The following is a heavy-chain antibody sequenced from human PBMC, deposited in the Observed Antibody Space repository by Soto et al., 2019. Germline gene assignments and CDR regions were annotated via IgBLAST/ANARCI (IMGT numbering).Heavy chain of an antibody. J-gene: IGHJ6*03. CDR1: GFTVSSNY. CDR3: AGRSGLYSYGYYNYYYMDV. CDR2: IYSGGST. Sequence: GGSQRLSCATSGFTVSSNYMSWVRQTTGKGLEWVSVIYSGGSTYYADTVKGRFTISRHNSKNTLYLKMNSLRAEDTAVYYCAGRSGLYSYGYYNYYYMDVWGKGTTVTVSS. D-gene: IGHD5-18*01. V-gene: IGHV3-53*04.